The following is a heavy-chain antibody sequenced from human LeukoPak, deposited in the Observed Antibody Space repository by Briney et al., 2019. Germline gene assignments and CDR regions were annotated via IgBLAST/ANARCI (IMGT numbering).Heavy chain of an antibody. CDR2: IDPNNGDT. V-gene: IGHV1-2*02. J-gene: IGHJ3*02. D-gene: IGHD2-8*01. CDR3: ARRSRNGLDAFDI. Sequence: ASVKVSCKASAYTFTGYYLHWVRQAPGQGPDWVGWIDPNNGDTDYAQEFQGRVSMTRVRSISTAYMELSRLTSDDTAVYYCARRSRNGLDAFDIWGQGTMVTVSS. CDR1: AYTFTGYY.